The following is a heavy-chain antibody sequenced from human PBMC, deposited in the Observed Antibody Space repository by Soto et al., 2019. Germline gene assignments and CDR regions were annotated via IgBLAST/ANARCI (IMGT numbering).Heavy chain of an antibody. Sequence: ASVKVSCKASGYTFTSYGISWVRQAPGQGLEWMGWISAYNGNTNYAQKLQGRVTMTTDTSTSTAYMELRSLRSDDTAVYYCARGDGYCSGGSCYHHFDYWGQGTLVTVSS. CDR1: GYTFTSYG. D-gene: IGHD2-15*01. CDR2: ISAYNGNT. CDR3: ARGDGYCSGGSCYHHFDY. J-gene: IGHJ4*02. V-gene: IGHV1-18*01.